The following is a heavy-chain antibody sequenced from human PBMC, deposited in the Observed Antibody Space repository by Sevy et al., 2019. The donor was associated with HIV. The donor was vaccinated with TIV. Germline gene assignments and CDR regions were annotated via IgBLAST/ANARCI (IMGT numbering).Heavy chain of an antibody. J-gene: IGHJ3*02. Sequence: SETLSLTCTVSHGSISPYSWTWIRQSPGKGLEWIGYIYYTGNTRYNPSLKSPVTMSVDTSKNHFSLNLKSVTAADAAVYYCARIHDISGITDGAFDIWGPGTMVTVSS. CDR3: ARIHDISGITDGAFDI. V-gene: IGHV4-59*01. D-gene: IGHD3-22*01. CDR1: HGSISPYS. CDR2: IYYTGNT.